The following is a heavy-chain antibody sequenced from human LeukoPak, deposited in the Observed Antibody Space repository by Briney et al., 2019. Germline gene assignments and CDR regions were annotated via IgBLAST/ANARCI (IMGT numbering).Heavy chain of an antibody. CDR2: INHSGST. D-gene: IGHD1-26*01. CDR3: ARKRELDY. J-gene: IGHJ4*02. V-gene: IGHV4-4*02. Sequence: SGTLSLTCIVSGGSISSLNLWSWLRQPPGKGLEWIGEINHSGSTNYNPSLKSRVTISVDTSKNQFSLKLSSVTAADTAVYYCARKRELDYWGQGTLVTVSS. CDR1: GGSISSLNL.